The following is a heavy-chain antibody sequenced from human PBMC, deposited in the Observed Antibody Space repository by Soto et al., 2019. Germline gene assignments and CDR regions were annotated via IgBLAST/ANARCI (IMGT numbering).Heavy chain of an antibody. V-gene: IGHV3-21*01. CDR2: ISSSSSYI. D-gene: IGHD4-17*01. Sequence: PGGSLRLSCAASGFTFSSYSMNWVRQAPGKGLEWVSSISSSSSYIYYADSVKGRFTISRDNAKNSLYLQMNSLRAEDTAVYYCARDPRGGNYHPDYGDFRNHYYYGMDVWGQGTTVTVSS. CDR1: GFTFSSYS. CDR3: ARDPRGGNYHPDYGDFRNHYYYGMDV. J-gene: IGHJ6*02.